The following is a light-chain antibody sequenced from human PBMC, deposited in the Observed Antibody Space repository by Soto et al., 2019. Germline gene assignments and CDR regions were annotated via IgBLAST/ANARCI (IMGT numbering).Light chain of an antibody. CDR3: HQCGRSPST. CDR1: QSFISIY. V-gene: IGKV3-20*01. J-gene: IGKJ1*01. CDR2: GAT. Sequence: EIVLTQSPGTLSLSPGERATLSCRASQSFISIYLAWYQQRRGQAPRLIICGATRSASGIPDRFSGSGSGTDFILTIRRLADEDFAVYYCHQCGRSPSTFGQGTKVDIK.